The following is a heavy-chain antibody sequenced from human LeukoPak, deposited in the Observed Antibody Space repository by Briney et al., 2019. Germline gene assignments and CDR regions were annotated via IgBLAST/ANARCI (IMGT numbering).Heavy chain of an antibody. J-gene: IGHJ5*02. CDR2: ISGSGGST. V-gene: IGHV3-23*01. D-gene: IGHD2-15*01. Sequence: GVSLRLSCAASGFTFSSYAMSWVRQAPGKGLKWVSAISGSGGSTYYADSVKGRFTISRDNSKNTLYLQMNSLRAEDTAVYYCAKDCLGYCSGGRNHWGQGTLVTVSS. CDR1: GFTFSSYA. CDR3: AKDCLGYCSGGRNH.